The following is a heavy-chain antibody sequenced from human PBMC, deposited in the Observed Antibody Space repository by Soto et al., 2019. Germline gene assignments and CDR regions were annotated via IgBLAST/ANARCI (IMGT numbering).Heavy chain of an antibody. V-gene: IGHV4-39*02. CDR1: GGTIRSSNYS. CDR3: SRRAPEGFDP. CDR2: IDYSGST. Sequence: SETLSLTCTVSGGTIRSSNYSWAWIRQPPGKGLEWIGSIDYSGSTYYNPSLKSRVTISVDTSKNHFSLKLGSVTAADTALYYGSRRAPEGFDPWGQGTLVTVSS. J-gene: IGHJ5*02.